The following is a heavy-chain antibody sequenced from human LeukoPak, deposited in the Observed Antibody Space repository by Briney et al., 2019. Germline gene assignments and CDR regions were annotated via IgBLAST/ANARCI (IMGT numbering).Heavy chain of an antibody. CDR3: ARDQAAENYNDSSGYYF. CDR2: ISAYNGNT. D-gene: IGHD3-22*01. J-gene: IGHJ4*02. Sequence: ALVKVSCKASGYTFTSYGISWVRQAPGQGLEWMGWISAYNGNTNYAQKVQGRVTMTTDTSTSTAYMELRSLRSDDTAVYYCARDQAAENYNDSSGYYFWGQGTLVTVSS. V-gene: IGHV1-18*01. CDR1: GYTFTSYG.